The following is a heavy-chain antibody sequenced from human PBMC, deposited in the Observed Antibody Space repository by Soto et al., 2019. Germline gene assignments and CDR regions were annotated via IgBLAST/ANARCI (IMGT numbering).Heavy chain of an antibody. V-gene: IGHV4-31*03. D-gene: IGHD2-15*01. J-gene: IGHJ4*02. Sequence: SETLSLTCTVSGGSLSSGGYYWSWIHQHPGKGLEWIGYIYYSGSTYYNPSLKSRVTISVDTSKDQFSLKLSSVTAADTAVYYCARDLGYCSGGSCYSYFDYWGQGTLVTVSS. CDR2: IYYSGST. CDR3: ARDLGYCSGGSCYSYFDY. CDR1: GGSLSSGGYY.